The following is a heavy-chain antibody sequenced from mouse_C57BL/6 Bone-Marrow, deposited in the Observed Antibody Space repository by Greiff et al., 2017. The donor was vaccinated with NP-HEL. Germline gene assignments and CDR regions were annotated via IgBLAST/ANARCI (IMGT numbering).Heavy chain of an antibody. CDR1: GFTFSDYY. V-gene: IGHV5-12*01. D-gene: IGHD2-1*01. CDR3: ARPPYYYGNYFDV. J-gene: IGHJ1*03. CDR2: ISNGGGST. Sequence: EVKLQESGGGLVQPGGSLKLSCAASGFTFSDYYMYWVRQTPEKRLEWVAYISNGGGSTYYPDTVKGRFTISRDNAKNTLYLQMSRLKSEDTAMYYCARPPYYYGNYFDVWGTGTTVTVSS.